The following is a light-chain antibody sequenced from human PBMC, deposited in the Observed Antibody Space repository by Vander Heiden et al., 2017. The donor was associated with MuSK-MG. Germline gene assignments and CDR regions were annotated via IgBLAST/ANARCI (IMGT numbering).Light chain of an antibody. V-gene: IGKV3-11*01. J-gene: IGKJ1*01. CDR1: QSVRSY. CDR3: LHRDNGPPTWT. CDR2: DAS. Sequence: EIVLTQSPATLSLSPGERATLSCRTSQSVRSYLAWYQQRPGQAPRLLIYDASSGYGTDFTLTINSLEPEDFAVYYCLHRDNGPPTWTFGQGTKVEI.